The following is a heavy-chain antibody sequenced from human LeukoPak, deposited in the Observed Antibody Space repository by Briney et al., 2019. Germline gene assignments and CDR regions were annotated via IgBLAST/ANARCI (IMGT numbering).Heavy chain of an antibody. D-gene: IGHD5-24*01. CDR3: ARGVRWLQLSYFDY. Sequence: PSETLSLTCPVSGGSISSGVYYWRWIRQHPGKGLEWIVYIYYSGSTYYNPSLKSRVTISVDTSKNQFSLKLSSVTAADTAVYYCARGVRWLQLSYFDYWGQGTLVTVSS. CDR1: GGSISSGVYY. V-gene: IGHV4-31*03. J-gene: IGHJ4*02. CDR2: IYYSGST.